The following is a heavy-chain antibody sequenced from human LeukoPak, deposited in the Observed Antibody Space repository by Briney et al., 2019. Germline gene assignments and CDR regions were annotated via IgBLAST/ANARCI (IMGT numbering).Heavy chain of an antibody. Sequence: ASVKVSCKASGYTFTSYGISWVRQAPGQGLEWMGWISAYNGNTNYAQKLQGRVTMTTDTSTSTAYMELRSLRSDDTAVYYCARVVLGYCSSTSCRNYYMDVWGKRTTVTVSS. J-gene: IGHJ6*03. CDR2: ISAYNGNT. CDR1: GYTFTSYG. CDR3: ARVVLGYCSSTSCRNYYMDV. V-gene: IGHV1-18*01. D-gene: IGHD2-2*01.